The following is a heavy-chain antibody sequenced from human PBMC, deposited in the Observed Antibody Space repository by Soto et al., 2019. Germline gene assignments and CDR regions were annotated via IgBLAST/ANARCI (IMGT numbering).Heavy chain of an antibody. Sequence: QVQLQESGPGLVKPSQTLSLTCTVSGGSISSGGYYWSWIRQHPGKGLEWIGYIYYSGSTYYNPSLKSRVTISVDTSKNQFSLKLSSVTAADTAVYYCAREADYYDSSGYPRGAFDIWGQGTMVTVSS. CDR1: GGSISSGGYY. CDR3: AREADYYDSSGYPRGAFDI. CDR2: IYYSGST. D-gene: IGHD3-22*01. V-gene: IGHV4-31*03. J-gene: IGHJ3*02.